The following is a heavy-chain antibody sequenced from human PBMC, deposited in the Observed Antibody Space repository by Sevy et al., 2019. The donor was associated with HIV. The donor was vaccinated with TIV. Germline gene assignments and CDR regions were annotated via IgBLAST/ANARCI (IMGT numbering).Heavy chain of an antibody. Sequence: GGSLRLSCAASGFTFSSYAMSWVRQAPGKGLEWVSAIGGSGYLTYYTDSVKGRCTISRDTSKNTLYLQMNILSAEDTAVYYGAKDGGGYYYTSSGLFDYWGQGTLVTVSS. D-gene: IGHD3-22*01. CDR1: GFTFSSYA. J-gene: IGHJ4*02. V-gene: IGHV3-23*01. CDR3: AKDGGGYYYTSSGLFDY. CDR2: IGGSGYLT.